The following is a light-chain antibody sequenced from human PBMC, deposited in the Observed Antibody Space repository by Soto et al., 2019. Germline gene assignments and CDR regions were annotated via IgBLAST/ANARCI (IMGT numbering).Light chain of an antibody. V-gene: IGKV3D-15*01. CDR1: ENVGTN. CDR3: QQYNNWGLS. J-gene: IGKJ4*01. CDR2: GSS. Sequence: IVMTQSPATLSVSPGDEVTLSCRASENVGTNLAWYQQKPGQAPRLLIYGSSTRATGIPATFSGSGSGTEFTLTIRSLHSEESAIYYCQQYNNWGLSFGGGTKVEIK.